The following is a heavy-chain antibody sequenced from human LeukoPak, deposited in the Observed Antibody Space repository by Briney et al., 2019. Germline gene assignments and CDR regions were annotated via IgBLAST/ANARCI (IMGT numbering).Heavy chain of an antibody. CDR3: ARLAAAGFTHYYGMDV. V-gene: IGHV5-51*01. J-gene: IGHJ6*02. CDR1: GYSFTSYW. CDR2: IYPGDSDT. Sequence: GESLKISCKGSGYSFTSYWIGWVRQMPGKGLEWMGIIYPGDSDTRYSPSFQGQVTISADKSISTAYLQWSSLKASDTAMYYCARLAAAGFTHYYGMDVWGQGTTVTVSS. D-gene: IGHD6-13*01.